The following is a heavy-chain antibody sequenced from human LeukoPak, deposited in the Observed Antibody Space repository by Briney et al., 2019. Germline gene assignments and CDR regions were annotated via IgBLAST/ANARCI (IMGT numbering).Heavy chain of an antibody. D-gene: IGHD5-18*01. V-gene: IGHV3-74*01. CDR3: ARGGGYSYGPFDY. CDR2: IKGDEMTT. J-gene: IGHJ4*02. CDR1: GFTFSTYW. Sequence: GGSLRLSCAASGFTFSTYWMHWVRQVPGKGLEWVSRIKGDEMTTNYADSVEGRFTISRDNAKNTVYLEINSLRAEDTAVYYCARGGGYSYGPFDYWGQGTLVTVSS.